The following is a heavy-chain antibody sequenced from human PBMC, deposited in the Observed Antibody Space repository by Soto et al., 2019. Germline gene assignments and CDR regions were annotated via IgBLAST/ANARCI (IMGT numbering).Heavy chain of an antibody. CDR2: INPNSGGT. CDR3: ARDWTYCSGGSCPFDY. CDR1: GYTSTGYY. Sequence: ASVKVSCKASGYTSTGYYMHWVRQAPGQGLEWMGWINPNSGGTNYAQKFQGWVTMTRDTSISTAYMELSRLRSDDTAVYYCARDWTYCSGGSCPFDYWGQGTLVTVSS. D-gene: IGHD2-15*01. V-gene: IGHV1-2*04. J-gene: IGHJ4*02.